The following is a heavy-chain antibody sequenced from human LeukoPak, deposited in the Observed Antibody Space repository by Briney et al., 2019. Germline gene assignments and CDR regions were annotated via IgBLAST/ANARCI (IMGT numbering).Heavy chain of an antibody. CDR1: GGSFSGYY. CDR3: ARGVGATTLPGYNWFDP. CDR2: INHSGST. D-gene: IGHD1-26*01. V-gene: IGHV4-34*01. Sequence: SETLSLTCAVYGGSFSGYYWSRIRQPPGKGLEWIGEINHSGSTNYNPSLKSRVTISVDTSKNQFSLKLSSVTAADTAVYYCARGVGATTLPGYNWFDPWGQGTLVTVSS. J-gene: IGHJ5*02.